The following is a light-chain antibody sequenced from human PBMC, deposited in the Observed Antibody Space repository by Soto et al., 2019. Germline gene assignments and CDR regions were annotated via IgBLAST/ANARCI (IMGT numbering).Light chain of an antibody. J-gene: IGKJ5*01. CDR1: QGIGND. CDR2: AAS. V-gene: IGKV1-6*01. CDR3: LQHYNFPYT. Sequence: AIQMTQSPSSLSASVGDRVTITCRASQGIGNDLGWHQQRPGKAPKLLIYAASSLQSGVPSRFSGSGSGTGFTLTISSLQTEDFATYYCLQHYNFPYTFGQGTRLEI.